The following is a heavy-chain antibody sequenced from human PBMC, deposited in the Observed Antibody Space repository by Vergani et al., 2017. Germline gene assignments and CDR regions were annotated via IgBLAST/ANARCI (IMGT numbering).Heavy chain of an antibody. CDR3: ARWRDCSSTSCSRGVYYYYYMDV. CDR1: GFTLSSHA. J-gene: IGHJ6*03. D-gene: IGHD2-2*01. CDR2: IWYDGSKE. V-gene: IGHV3-33*01. Sequence: QVQLEESGGGVVQPGRSLRLSCAGSGFTLSSHAMHWVRQAPGKGLEWVAFIWYDGSKEYYADSVKGRFTISRDNSENTLYLQMNSLRAEDTAVYYCARWRDCSSTSCSRGVYYYYYMDVWGKGTTVTVSS.